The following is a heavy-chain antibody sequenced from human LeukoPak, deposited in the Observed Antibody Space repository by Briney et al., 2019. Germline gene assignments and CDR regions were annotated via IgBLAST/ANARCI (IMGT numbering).Heavy chain of an antibody. Sequence: PSETLSLTCTVSGGSISSGSYYGSWIRQPAGKGLEGIGEIYHGGRSNYNPSLKRRVTVSLDKSKNQFYLRLTSVTAADTAVYYCARRSTLLSAVTMGFHYWGQGILVTVSP. J-gene: IGHJ4*02. D-gene: IGHD4-17*01. V-gene: IGHV4-61*10. CDR3: ARRSTLLSAVTMGFHY. CDR2: IYHGGRS. CDR1: GGSISSGSYY.